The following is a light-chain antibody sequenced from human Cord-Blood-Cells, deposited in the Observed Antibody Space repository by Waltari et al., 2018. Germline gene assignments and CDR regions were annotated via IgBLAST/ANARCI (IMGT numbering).Light chain of an antibody. Sequence: DIQMTQSPSSLSASVGDRVTITCQESQDISNYLNWYPQKPGKAPKLLIYDASNLETGVPSRFSGSGSGTDFTFTISSLQPEDIATYYCQQYDNLPYTFGQGTKLEIK. CDR3: QQYDNLPYT. J-gene: IGKJ2*01. V-gene: IGKV1-33*01. CDR2: DAS. CDR1: QDISNY.